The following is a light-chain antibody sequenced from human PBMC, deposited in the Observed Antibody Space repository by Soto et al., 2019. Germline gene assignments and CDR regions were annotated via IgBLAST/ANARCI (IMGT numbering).Light chain of an antibody. CDR2: GAS. V-gene: IGKV3-20*01. J-gene: IGKJ4*01. CDR1: QSVSSSY. Sequence: EIVLTQSPGTLSLSPGERATLSCRASQSVSSSYLAWYQQKPGQAPSQLIYGASSRATGIPDRFSGSGSVTDFSLTITILEPEDFAVYYCQHYRTSFGGGTRVEIK. CDR3: QHYRTS.